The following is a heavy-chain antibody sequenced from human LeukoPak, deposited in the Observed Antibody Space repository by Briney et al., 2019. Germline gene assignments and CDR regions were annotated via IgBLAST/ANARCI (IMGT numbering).Heavy chain of an antibody. V-gene: IGHV3-23*01. CDR3: AKNRGIGSADWFDP. CDR1: GFLFSNYA. CDR2: LSGSGRTT. D-gene: IGHD2-2*01. Sequence: GGSLRLSCSASGFLFSNYAMSWVRQAPGKGLEWISALSGSGRTTYYADSVKGRFTISRDNSGNTLYLQMNSLTVEDTALYCCAKNRGIGSADWFDPWGQRTLVTVSS. J-gene: IGHJ5*02.